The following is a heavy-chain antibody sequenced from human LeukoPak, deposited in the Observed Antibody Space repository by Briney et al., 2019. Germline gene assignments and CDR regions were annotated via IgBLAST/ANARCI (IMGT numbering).Heavy chain of an antibody. CDR1: GDAISRYY. Sequence: SETLSLTCTVSGDAISRYYWSWIRQPPGKGLEWTGYIYYSGSTNYNPSLKSRVTISIDTSKNQFSLKLSSVTAADTAVYYCARGLLDGYTHPAAFDIWGQGTMVTVSS. CDR2: IYYSGST. CDR3: ARGLLDGYTHPAAFDI. J-gene: IGHJ3*02. V-gene: IGHV4-59*01. D-gene: IGHD5-24*01.